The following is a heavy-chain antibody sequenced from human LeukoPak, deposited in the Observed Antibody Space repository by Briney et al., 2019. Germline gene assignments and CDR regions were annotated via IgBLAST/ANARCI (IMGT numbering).Heavy chain of an antibody. CDR2: IFYSGST. V-gene: IGHV4-39*07. CDR3: ARDSRDGYEP. D-gene: IGHD5-24*01. CDR1: GGSISTSSYY. Sequence: NPSETLSLTCTVSGGSISTSSYYWGWVRQPPGKALEWIGNIFYSGSTYYSPSLKSRVTISLDTSRNQFSLKLSSVTAADTAVYYCARDSRDGYEPWGQGTLVTVSS. J-gene: IGHJ5*02.